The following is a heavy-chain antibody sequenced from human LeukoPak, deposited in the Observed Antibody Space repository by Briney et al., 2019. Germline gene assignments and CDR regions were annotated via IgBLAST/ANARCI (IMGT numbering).Heavy chain of an antibody. CDR3: ARRDSSGWTNNWFDP. D-gene: IGHD6-19*01. CDR1: GGSISSYY. V-gene: IGHV4-59*08. Sequence: SETLSLTCTVSGGSISSYYWSWIRQPPGKGLEWIGYIYYSGSTNYNPSLKSRVTISVDTSKNQFSLKLSSVTAAGTAVYYCARRDSSGWTNNWFDPWGQGTLVTVSS. CDR2: IYYSGST. J-gene: IGHJ5*02.